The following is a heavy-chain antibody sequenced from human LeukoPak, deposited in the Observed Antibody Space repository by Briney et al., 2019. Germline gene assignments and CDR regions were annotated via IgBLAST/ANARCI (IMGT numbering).Heavy chain of an antibody. CDR3: ARDQVLTVVPDS. CDR2: INWNGGST. CDR1: GFTFDDYG. Sequence: GGSLRLSCAASGFTFDDYGMTWVRQAPGKGLEWVSTINWNGGSTRYAASVKGRFTISRDNAKNSLYLQMNRLRAEDTAFYYCARDQVLTVVPDSWGQGTLVTVSS. D-gene: IGHD4-23*01. J-gene: IGHJ4*02. V-gene: IGHV3-20*04.